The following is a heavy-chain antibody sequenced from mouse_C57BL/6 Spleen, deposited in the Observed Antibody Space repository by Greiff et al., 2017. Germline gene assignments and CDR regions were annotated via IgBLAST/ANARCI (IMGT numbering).Heavy chain of an antibody. J-gene: IGHJ4*01. Sequence: VQLQQSGPDLVKPGASVKLSCKASGYAFSSSWMSWVKQRPGKGLEWIGWINPGGGDTNYNEKFKGKATLTADKSSSTAYMQLSSLTSEDSAVYVCARGACDKNYAMDYWGQGTSVTVSS. V-gene: IGHV1-82*01. CDR2: INPGGGDT. CDR3: ARGACDKNYAMDY. CDR1: GYAFSSSW.